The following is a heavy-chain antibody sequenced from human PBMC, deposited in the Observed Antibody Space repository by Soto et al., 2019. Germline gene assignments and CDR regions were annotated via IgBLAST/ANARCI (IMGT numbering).Heavy chain of an antibody. CDR1: GFTSISYV. V-gene: IGHV3-33*01. D-gene: IGHD3-22*01. CDR2: IWYDGSNK. Sequence: LRLSCGAAGFTSISYVVHRVSKAPGKGLEWVAVIWYDGSNKYYADSVKGRFTISRDNSKNTLYLQMNSLRAEDTAVYYCARDQYDSSGYYLAYWGQGTLVTVSS. J-gene: IGHJ4*02. CDR3: ARDQYDSSGYYLAY.